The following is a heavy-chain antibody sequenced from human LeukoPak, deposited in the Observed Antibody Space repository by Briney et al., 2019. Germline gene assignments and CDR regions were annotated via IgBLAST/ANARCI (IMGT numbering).Heavy chain of an antibody. CDR3: ARDGSIAAHDAFDI. J-gene: IGHJ3*02. D-gene: IGHD6-25*01. CDR2: IPSHGRDV. Sequence: GGSLRLSCAASGFNFNSFAMHWVRQTPGKGLEHLAFIPSHGRDVYYADSVKGRFTVSRDNSKNTLYLQMNSLRAEDTAVYYCARDGSIAAHDAFDIWGQGTMVTVSS. CDR1: GFNFNSFA. V-gene: IGHV3-30*12.